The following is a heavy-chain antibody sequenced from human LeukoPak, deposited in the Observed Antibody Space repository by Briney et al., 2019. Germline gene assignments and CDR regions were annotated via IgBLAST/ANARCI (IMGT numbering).Heavy chain of an antibody. J-gene: IGHJ3*02. D-gene: IGHD2-2*01. Sequence: GGSLRLSCAASGFTFSSYWMSWVRQAPGKGLEWVANIKQDGSDKNYVDSVKGRFTISKDNAKNLLSLEMNSLRAEDTAVYYCARSPVEVDGFDIWGQGTMVTVSS. V-gene: IGHV3-7*04. CDR3: ARSPVEVDGFDI. CDR2: IKQDGSDK. CDR1: GFTFSSYW.